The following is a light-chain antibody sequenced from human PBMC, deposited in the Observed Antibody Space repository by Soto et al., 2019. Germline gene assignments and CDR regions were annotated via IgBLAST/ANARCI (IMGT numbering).Light chain of an antibody. CDR2: EVS. CDR1: SSDVGGYNY. CDR3: SSYTSISTYV. V-gene: IGLV2-14*01. J-gene: IGLJ1*01. Sequence: QSALTQPASVSGSPGQSITISCTGTSSDVGGYNYVSWYQHHPGKAPKLMIYEVSNRPSGVSNRFSGSKSGNTASLTISGLQAEDEVDYYCSSYTSISTYVFGTGTKLTVL.